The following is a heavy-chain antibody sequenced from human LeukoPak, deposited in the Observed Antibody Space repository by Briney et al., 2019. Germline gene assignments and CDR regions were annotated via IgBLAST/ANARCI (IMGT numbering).Heavy chain of an antibody. CDR1: GGSISSGIYY. D-gene: IGHD3-10*01. CDR3: ARDHFYGSGKTGYFDY. CDR2: IYTSGYT. Sequence: SETLSLTCTVSGGSISSGIYYWSWIRQPAGKGLEWIGRIYTSGYTNYNPSLKSRVTISVDTSKNQLSLKVTSVTAADTAVYYCARDHFYGSGKTGYFDYWGQGILVTVSS. J-gene: IGHJ4*02. V-gene: IGHV4-61*02.